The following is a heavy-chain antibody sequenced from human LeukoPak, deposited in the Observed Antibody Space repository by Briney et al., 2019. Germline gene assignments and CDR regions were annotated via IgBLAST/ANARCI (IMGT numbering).Heavy chain of an antibody. V-gene: IGHV4-39*01. J-gene: IGHJ3*02. CDR3: ARHKGNRFEAFDI. D-gene: IGHD2/OR15-2a*01. CDR1: GGSISSRSYY. Sequence: SETLSLTCTDSGGSISSRSYYWGWIRQPPGKGLECNGSIYYSGSTYYNPSLTSRLTISVDTSKNQFSLKLRSVTAADTAVYYCARHKGNRFEAFDIWGQGTMVTVSS. CDR2: IYYSGST.